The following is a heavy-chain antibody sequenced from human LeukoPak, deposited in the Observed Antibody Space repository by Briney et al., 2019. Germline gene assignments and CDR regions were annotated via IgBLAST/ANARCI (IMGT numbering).Heavy chain of an antibody. V-gene: IGHV3-21*01. D-gene: IGHD3-22*01. Sequence: GGSLRLSCAASGFTFSSYSMNWVRQAPGKGLEWVSSISSSSSYIYYADSMKGRFTISRDNAKNSLYLQMNSLRAEDTAVYYCAREYSSALGAAFDIWGQGTMVTVSS. CDR3: AREYSSALGAAFDI. CDR1: GFTFSSYS. J-gene: IGHJ3*02. CDR2: ISSSSSYI.